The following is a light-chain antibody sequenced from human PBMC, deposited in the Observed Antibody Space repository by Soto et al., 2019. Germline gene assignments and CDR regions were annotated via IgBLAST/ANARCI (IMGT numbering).Light chain of an antibody. CDR1: QTVRNNY. CDR2: DAS. CDR3: QQFSSYPLT. J-gene: IGKJ4*01. V-gene: IGKV3-20*01. Sequence: EFVLTQSPGTLSLSPGERATLSCRASQTVRNNYLAWYLQNPGQAPRLLIYDASSRATGIPDRFSGGGSGTDFTLTISRLEPEDFAVYYCQQFSSYPLTFGGGTKVEIK.